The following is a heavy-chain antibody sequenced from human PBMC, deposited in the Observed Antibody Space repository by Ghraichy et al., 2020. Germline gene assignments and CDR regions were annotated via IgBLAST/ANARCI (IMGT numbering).Heavy chain of an antibody. J-gene: IGHJ5*01. CDR2: IYRTGSS. D-gene: IGHD4/OR15-4a*01. CDR3: ATFPPLYGGQNVLDS. CDR1: GHPVSSGYY. V-gene: IGHV4-38-2*01. Sequence: QTLSLTCSVSGHPVSSGYYWGWIQQPPGKGLEWIGSIYRTGSSYYNSSLVTRVTISLDTSKNQFSLTMRSVTAADTAMYYCATFPPLYGGQNVLDSWGRGTLVTVSS.